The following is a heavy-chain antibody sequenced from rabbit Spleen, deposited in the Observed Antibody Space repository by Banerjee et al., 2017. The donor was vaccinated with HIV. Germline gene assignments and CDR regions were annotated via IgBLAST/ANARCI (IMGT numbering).Heavy chain of an antibody. J-gene: IGHJ4*01. Sequence: QSLEESGGDLVKPGASLTLTCTASGFSFSSSDYMCWVRQAPGKGLEWISCIAGSSSGFTYSAPWVNGRFTISSQNAQNTLYLQLNSLTAADTATYFCVRGASSSGYYSLWGQGTLVTVS. D-gene: IGHD1-1*01. V-gene: IGHV1S40*01. CDR1: GFSFSSSDY. CDR2: IAGSSSGFT. CDR3: VRGASSSGYYSL.